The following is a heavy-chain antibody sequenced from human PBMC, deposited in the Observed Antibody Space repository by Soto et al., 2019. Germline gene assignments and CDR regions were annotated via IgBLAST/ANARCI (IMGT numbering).Heavy chain of an antibody. D-gene: IGHD1-1*01. Sequence: ASVKVSCKTSGYTFTGYYIHWVRQAPGQGLEWMAWINPNSAGADYAQNFQGRVTMTRDTSISTAYMELSSLKSDDTAVYYCARAPQLYGMDVWGQGTTVTVYS. J-gene: IGHJ6*02. CDR2: INPNSAGA. V-gene: IGHV1-2*02. CDR3: ARAPQLYGMDV. CDR1: GYTFTGYY.